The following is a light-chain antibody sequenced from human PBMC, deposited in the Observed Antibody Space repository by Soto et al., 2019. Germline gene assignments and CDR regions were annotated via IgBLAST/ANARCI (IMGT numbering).Light chain of an antibody. CDR2: AAS. V-gene: IGKV1-9*01. J-gene: IGKJ1*01. Sequence: DIQLTQSPSFLSASVGDRVTITCRASQGISSYLAWYQLKPGKAPKLLIYAASSLQSGVPSRFSGSGSGTDFTLTISRLEPGDFAVYYCQQYGDSPRSFGQGTKVDIK. CDR3: QQYGDSPRS. CDR1: QGISSY.